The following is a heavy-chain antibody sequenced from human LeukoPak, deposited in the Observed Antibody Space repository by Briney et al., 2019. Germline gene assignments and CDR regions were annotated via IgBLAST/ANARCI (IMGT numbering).Heavy chain of an antibody. J-gene: IGHJ4*02. V-gene: IGHV3-15*01. D-gene: IGHD3-3*01. CDR3: AKDQGFLEWLLRPFFDY. CDR2: IKSKTDGGKT. CDR1: GFTFSNAW. Sequence: KPGGSLRLSCAACGFTFSNAWMSWVRQAPGKGLEWVGRIKSKTDGGKTDYAAPVKGRFTISRDDSKNTLYLQMNSLKTEDTAVYYCAKDQGFLEWLLRPFFDYWGQGTLVTVSS.